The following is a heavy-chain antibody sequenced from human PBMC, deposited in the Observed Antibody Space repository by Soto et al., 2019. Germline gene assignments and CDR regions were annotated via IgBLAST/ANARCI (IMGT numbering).Heavy chain of an antibody. CDR2: ISSSGSTI. V-gene: IGHV3-11*01. J-gene: IGHJ3*02. CDR1: GFTFSDYY. CDR3: ARQMLEDDAFDI. Sequence: GSLRLSCAASGFTFSDYYMSWIRQAPGKGLEWVSYISSSGSTIYYADSVKGRFTISRDNAKNSLYLQMNSLRAEDTAVYYCARQMLEDDAFDIWGQGTMVTGSS. D-gene: IGHD1-1*01.